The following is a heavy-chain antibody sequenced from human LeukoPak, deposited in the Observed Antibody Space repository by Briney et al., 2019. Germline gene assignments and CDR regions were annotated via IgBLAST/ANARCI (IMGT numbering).Heavy chain of an antibody. J-gene: IGHJ6*02. CDR1: GYTFTSYD. Sequence: ASVKVSCKASGYTFTSYDINWVRQASGQGLEWMGGIIPILGIANYAQKFQGRVTITADKSTSTAYMELSSLRSEDTAVYYCARERDPMVRGKTMRYGMDVWGQGTPVTVSS. D-gene: IGHD3-10*01. V-gene: IGHV1-69*10. CDR2: IIPILGIA. CDR3: ARERDPMVRGKTMRYGMDV.